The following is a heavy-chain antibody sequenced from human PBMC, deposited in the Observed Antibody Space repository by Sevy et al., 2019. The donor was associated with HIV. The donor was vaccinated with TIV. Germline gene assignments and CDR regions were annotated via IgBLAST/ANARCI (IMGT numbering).Heavy chain of an antibody. CDR1: GITFSSYA. J-gene: IGHJ3*02. V-gene: IGHV3-23*01. CDR2: ISAGGGRT. CDR3: ASLLTEDPFDI. Sequence: GGSLRLSCADSGITFSSYAMSWVRQAPGKGLEWVSGISAGGGRTYHADSVKGRFTMSGDKSKNTLYLQMNSLTAEDTAVYYCASLLTEDPFDIWSQGTMVTVSS. D-gene: IGHD3-10*01.